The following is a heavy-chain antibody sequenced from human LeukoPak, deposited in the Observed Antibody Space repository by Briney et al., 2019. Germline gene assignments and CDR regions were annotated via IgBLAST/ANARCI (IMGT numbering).Heavy chain of an antibody. D-gene: IGHD1-26*01. CDR1: GYTFTGHY. V-gene: IGHV1-2*02. J-gene: IGHJ6*02. Sequence: GASVKGSSKASGYTFTGHYMHWVRHAPGQGLEWMGWINPNSGGTNYAQTFQGRVTITRDTSISTAYMELSRMRTDDTAVYYCAAPGGGSDSDYYGMDVWGQGTTVTVSS. CDR2: INPNSGGT. CDR3: AAPGGGSDSDYYGMDV.